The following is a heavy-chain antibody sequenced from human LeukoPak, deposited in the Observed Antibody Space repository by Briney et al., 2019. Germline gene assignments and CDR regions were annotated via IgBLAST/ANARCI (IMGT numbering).Heavy chain of an antibody. CDR2: ISGSGGST. J-gene: IGHJ4*02. CDR1: GFTFSSYA. CDR3: AKPEVYSSGFLGYFDY. Sequence: GGSLRLSCAASGFTFSSYAMSWVRQAPGKGLEWVSAISGSGGSTYYADSVKGRFTISRDNSKNTLYLQMNSLRAEDTAVYYCAKPEVYSSGFLGYFDYWGQGTLVTVSS. V-gene: IGHV3-23*01. D-gene: IGHD6-19*01.